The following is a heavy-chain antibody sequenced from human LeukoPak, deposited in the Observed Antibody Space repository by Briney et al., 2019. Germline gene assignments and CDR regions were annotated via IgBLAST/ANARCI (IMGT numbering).Heavy chain of an antibody. Sequence: SVKVSCKASGGTFSSYAISWVRQAPGQGLEWMGGIIPIFGTANYAQKFQGRVTITTDESTSTAYMELSSLRSEDTAVYYCARGGTLGYCSSTSCYRPNWFDPWGQGTLVTVSS. CDR2: IIPIFGTA. J-gene: IGHJ5*02. CDR3: ARGGTLGYCSSTSCYRPNWFDP. CDR1: GGTFSSYA. V-gene: IGHV1-69*05. D-gene: IGHD2-2*01.